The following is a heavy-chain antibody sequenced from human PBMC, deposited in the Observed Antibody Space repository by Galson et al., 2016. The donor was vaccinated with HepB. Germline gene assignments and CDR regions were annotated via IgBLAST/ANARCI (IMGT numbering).Heavy chain of an antibody. Sequence: SLRLSCAASGFSFSSYWMHWVRQAPGKGLVWVSRINSDGSSTRYVDSVKGRFTISRDNAKNTLFLQMSSLRADDTAVYYCAREFYYGAGSPWPIDYWGQGTLVTVSS. CDR2: INSDGSST. D-gene: IGHD3-10*01. V-gene: IGHV3-74*01. CDR3: AREFYYGAGSPWPIDY. CDR1: GFSFSSYW. J-gene: IGHJ4*02.